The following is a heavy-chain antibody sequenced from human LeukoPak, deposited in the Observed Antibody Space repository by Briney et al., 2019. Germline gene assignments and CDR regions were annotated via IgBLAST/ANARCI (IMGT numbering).Heavy chain of an antibody. J-gene: IGHJ6*03. V-gene: IGHV1-18*01. CDR2: ISAYNGNT. CDR3: ARGPRYLYMDV. Sequence: ASVKVSCKASGNTFTSYGISWVRQAPGQGLEWMGWISAYNGNTNYAQNLQGRVTMTTETSTSTAYMDLRSLRSDDTAVYYCARGPRYLYMDVWGKGTTVTVSS. CDR1: GNTFTSYG. D-gene: IGHD1-1*01.